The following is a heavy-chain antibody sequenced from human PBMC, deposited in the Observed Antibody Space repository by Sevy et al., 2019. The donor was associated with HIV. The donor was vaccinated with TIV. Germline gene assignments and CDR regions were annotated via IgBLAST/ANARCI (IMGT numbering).Heavy chain of an antibody. CDR3: ARKDDSVGSFDI. Sequence: SQTLSLTCAISGDSVSSNSAVWNWIRQSPSRGLEWRGRTYYRSKWYNDYTVSVKSRITINPDTSKNQFSLQLNSVTPEDTAMYYCARKDDSVGSFDIWGQGTMVTVSS. CDR2: TYYRSKWYN. CDR1: GDSVSSNSAV. D-gene: IGHD3-16*01. V-gene: IGHV6-1*01. J-gene: IGHJ3*02.